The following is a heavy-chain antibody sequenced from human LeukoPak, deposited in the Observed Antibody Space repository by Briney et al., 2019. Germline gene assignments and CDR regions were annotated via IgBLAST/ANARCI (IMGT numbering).Heavy chain of an antibody. D-gene: IGHD3-10*01. CDR2: ISTSSSYI. CDR1: GFTFSSYS. Sequence: GGSLRLSCAASGFTFSSYSMNWVRQAPGKGLEWVSSISTSSSYIHYADSVKGRFTISRDNAKNSLYLQMNSLRAEDTAVYYCARPVRYGSGSYYTPTNWFDPWGQGTLVTVSS. V-gene: IGHV3-21*01. J-gene: IGHJ5*02. CDR3: ARPVRYGSGSYYTPTNWFDP.